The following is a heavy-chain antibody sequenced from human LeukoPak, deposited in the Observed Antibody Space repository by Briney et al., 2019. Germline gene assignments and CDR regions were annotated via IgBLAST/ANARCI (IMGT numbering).Heavy chain of an antibody. Sequence: PSETLSLTCTVSGGSISSYYWSWIRQPPGKGLEWIGYIYYSGSTNYNPSLKSRVTISVDTSKNQFSLKLSSVTAADTAVYYCARAGDYGDYGAEYFQHWGQGTLVTVSS. J-gene: IGHJ1*01. V-gene: IGHV4-59*01. D-gene: IGHD4-17*01. CDR2: IYYSGST. CDR3: ARAGDYGDYGAEYFQH. CDR1: GGSISSYY.